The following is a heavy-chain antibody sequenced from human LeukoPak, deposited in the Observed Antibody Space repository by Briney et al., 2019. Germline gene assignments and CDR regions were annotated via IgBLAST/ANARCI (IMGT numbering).Heavy chain of an antibody. CDR2: ISSSSSYI. Sequence: GGSLRLSCAASGFTFKTYTMHWVRQAPGMGLEWVSSISSSSSYIFYADSVKGRFTISRDNAKNSLYLQMSSLRAEDAAVYYCARDGENYRWFDFWGQGTLVTVSS. CDR1: GFTFKTYT. V-gene: IGHV3-21*01. D-gene: IGHD1-7*01. CDR3: ARDGENYRWFDF. J-gene: IGHJ4*02.